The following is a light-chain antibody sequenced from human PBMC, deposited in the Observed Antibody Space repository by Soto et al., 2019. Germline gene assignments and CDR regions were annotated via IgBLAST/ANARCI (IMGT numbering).Light chain of an antibody. CDR2: EVS. Sequence: QSALTQPPSASGSPGQSVTISCTGTSSDVGGYNYVSWYQQHPGKAPKLMIYEVSTRPSGVPDRFSGSKSDNMASLTVSGLQAEDEADYYCCSYAGSNNWVFGGGTKLTVL. CDR3: CSYAGSNNWV. J-gene: IGLJ3*02. CDR1: SSDVGGYNY. V-gene: IGLV2-8*01.